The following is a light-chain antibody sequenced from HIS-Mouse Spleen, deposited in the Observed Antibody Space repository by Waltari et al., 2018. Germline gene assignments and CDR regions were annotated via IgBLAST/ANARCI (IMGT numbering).Light chain of an antibody. CDR1: SGSIASNY. J-gene: IGLJ2*01. CDR2: ADN. Sequence: NFMLTQPHSVSESPGKTVTISCTRSSGSIASNYVQWYQQRPGSAPTTVIYADNQRPSGVPDRFSCSIDSSSNSASLTISGLKTEDEADYYCQSYDSSNVVFGGGTKLTVL. V-gene: IGLV6-57*04. CDR3: QSYDSSNVV.